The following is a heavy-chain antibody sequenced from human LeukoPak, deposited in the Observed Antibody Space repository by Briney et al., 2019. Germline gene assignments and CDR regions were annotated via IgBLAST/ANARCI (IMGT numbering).Heavy chain of an antibody. CDR2: ISGSGGST. D-gene: IGHD1-26*01. J-gene: IGHJ3*02. V-gene: IGHV3-23*01. Sequence: GGSLRLSCAASGFTFSSYAMSWVRQAPGKGLEWVSAISGSGGSTYYADSVKGRFTIPRDNSKNTLHLQMNSLRAEDTAVYYCAKSRRGSWKKDAFDIWGQGTMVTVSS. CDR3: AKSRRGSWKKDAFDI. CDR1: GFTFSSYA.